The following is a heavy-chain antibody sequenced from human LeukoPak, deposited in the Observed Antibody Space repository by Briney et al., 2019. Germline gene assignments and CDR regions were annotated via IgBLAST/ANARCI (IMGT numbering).Heavy chain of an antibody. CDR3: ARQQYYYDNSGSWFYYYGMDV. V-gene: IGHV4-30-4*01. Sequence: PSQTLSLTCTVSGGSISSGDYYWSWIRQPPGKGLEWIGYIYYSGSTNYNPSLKSRVTISVDTSKNQFSLKLSSVTAADTALYYCARQQYYYDNSGSWFYYYGMDVWGPGTTVTVSS. CDR1: GGSISSGDYY. J-gene: IGHJ6*02. D-gene: IGHD3-22*01. CDR2: IYYSGST.